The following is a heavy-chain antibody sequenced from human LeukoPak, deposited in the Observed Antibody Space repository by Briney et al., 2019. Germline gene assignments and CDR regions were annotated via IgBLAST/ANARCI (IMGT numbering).Heavy chain of an antibody. V-gene: IGHV3-48*02. J-gene: IGHJ5*02. CDR3: ARVSSGGGNWFDP. CDR1: GFTFSSYR. Sequence: AGSLRLSCAASGFTFSSYRMNWVRQAPGKGLEWVSYISGSGSTIYYADSVKGRFTISRDNAKNSLYLQMNSLRDEDAAVYYCARVSSGGGNWFDPWGQGTLVTVSS. D-gene: IGHD2-15*01. CDR2: ISGSGSTI.